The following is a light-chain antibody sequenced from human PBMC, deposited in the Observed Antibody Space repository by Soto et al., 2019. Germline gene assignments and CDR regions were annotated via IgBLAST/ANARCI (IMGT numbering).Light chain of an antibody. V-gene: IGLV2-23*01. J-gene: IGLJ2*01. CDR3: SSFAGSGTWVV. CDR1: KTDIGDYNL. CDR2: EDT. Sequence: QSVLTQPASVSGAPGQSITSSCTGTKTDIGDYNLVSWYQRHPDKAPKLIIYEDTKRPSGISNRFSASKSGTTASLTISGLQAEDEADYHCSSFAGSGTWVVFGGGTKLTVL.